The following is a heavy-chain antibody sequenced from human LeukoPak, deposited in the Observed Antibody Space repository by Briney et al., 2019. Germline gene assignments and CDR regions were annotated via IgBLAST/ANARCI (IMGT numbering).Heavy chain of an antibody. Sequence: SVKVSCKASGGTFSSYAISWVRQAPGQGLEWMGRIIPILGIANYAQKFQGRVTITADKSTSTAYMELSSLRSEDTAVYYCARAVCTGGSCVPAYAEYFQHWGQGTLVTVSS. D-gene: IGHD2-15*01. CDR3: ARAVCTGGSCVPAYAEYFQH. J-gene: IGHJ1*01. V-gene: IGHV1-69*04. CDR2: IIPILGIA. CDR1: GGTFSSYA.